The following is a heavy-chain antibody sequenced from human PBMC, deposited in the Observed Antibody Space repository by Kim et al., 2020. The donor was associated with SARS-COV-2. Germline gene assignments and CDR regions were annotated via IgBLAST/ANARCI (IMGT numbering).Heavy chain of an antibody. V-gene: IGHV3-30*10. J-gene: IGHJ4*02. Sequence: YIDSVKGRFTVSRDNSRNTLYLQMNSLTPDDTAIYYCARDPGGRDLDYWGQGILVSVSS. D-gene: IGHD3-10*01. CDR3: ARDPGGRDLDY.